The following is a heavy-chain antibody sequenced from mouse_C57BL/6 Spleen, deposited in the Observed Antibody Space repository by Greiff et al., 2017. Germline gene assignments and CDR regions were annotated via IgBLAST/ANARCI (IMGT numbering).Heavy chain of an antibody. CDR3: ARGDYDGFAY. V-gene: IGHV1-76*01. CDR2: IYPGSGNT. J-gene: IGHJ3*01. D-gene: IGHD2-4*01. CDR1: GYTFTDYY. Sequence: QVHVKQSGAELVRPGASVKLSCKASGYTFTDYYINWVKQRPGQGLEWIARIYPGSGNTYYNEKFKGKATLTAEKSSSTAYMQLSSLTSEDSAVYFCARGDYDGFAYWGQGTLVTVSA.